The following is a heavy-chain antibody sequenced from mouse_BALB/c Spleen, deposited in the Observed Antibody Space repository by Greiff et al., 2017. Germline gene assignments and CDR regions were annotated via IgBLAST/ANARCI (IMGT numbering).Heavy chain of an antibody. CDR3: ARPYGSSYLYAMDY. J-gene: IGHJ4*01. CDR2: ISDGGSYT. Sequence: EVKLMESGGGLVKPGGSLKLSCAASGFTFSDYYMYWVRQTPEKRLEWVATISDGGSYTYYPDSVKGRFTISRDNAKNTLYLQMSSLKSEDTAMYYCARPYGSSYLYAMDYWGQGTSVTVSS. CDR1: GFTFSDYY. V-gene: IGHV5-4*02. D-gene: IGHD1-1*01.